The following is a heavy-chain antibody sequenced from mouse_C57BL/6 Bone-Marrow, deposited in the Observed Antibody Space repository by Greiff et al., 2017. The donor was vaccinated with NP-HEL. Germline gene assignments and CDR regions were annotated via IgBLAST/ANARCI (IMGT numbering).Heavy chain of an antibody. CDR2: INPNYGTT. J-gene: IGHJ3*01. V-gene: IGHV1-39*01. CDR3: ARSGELYDGYPAWFAY. Sequence: EVKLMESGPELVKPGASVKISCKASGYSFTDYNMNWVKQSNGKSLEWIGVINPNYGTTSYNQKFKGKATLTVDQSSSTGYMQLNSLTSEDSAVYYCARSGELYDGYPAWFAYWGQGTLVTVSA. D-gene: IGHD2-3*01. CDR1: GYSFTDYN.